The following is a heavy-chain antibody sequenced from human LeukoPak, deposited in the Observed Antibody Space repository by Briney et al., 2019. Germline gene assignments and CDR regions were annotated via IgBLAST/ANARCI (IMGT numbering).Heavy chain of an antibody. D-gene: IGHD2-2*01. CDR1: GGSISSSSYY. Sequence: KPSETLSLTCTVSGGSISSSSYYWGWIRQPPGKGLEWIGSIYYRGSTYYNPSLKSRVTISVDTSKNQFSLKLSSVTAADTAVYYCARGGVVVVPAAAIRYSFWFDPWGQGTLVTVSS. V-gene: IGHV4-39*07. CDR3: ARGGVVVVPAAAIRYSFWFDP. J-gene: IGHJ5*02. CDR2: IYYRGST.